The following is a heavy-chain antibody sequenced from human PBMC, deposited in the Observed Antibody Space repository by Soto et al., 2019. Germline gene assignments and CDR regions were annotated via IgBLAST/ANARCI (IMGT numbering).Heavy chain of an antibody. CDR3: AMDDSGSKYGNFDN. D-gene: IGHD3-10*01. CDR2: INTDGSTT. J-gene: IGHJ4*02. V-gene: IGHV3-74*01. Sequence: EVQLVESGGGLVQPGGSLRLSCAASVSTFSTYWTSWMHWVRQAPGKGLVWVSHINTDGSTTTYADSVKGRFTISRDNAKNTLYLQMNSLSAEDTAVYYCAMDDSGSKYGNFDNWGQGTLVTVSS. CDR1: VSTFSTYW.